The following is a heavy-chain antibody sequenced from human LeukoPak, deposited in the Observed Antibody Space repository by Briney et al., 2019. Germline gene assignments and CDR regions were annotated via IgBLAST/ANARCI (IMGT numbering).Heavy chain of an antibody. V-gene: IGHV4-34*01. Sequence: SETLSLTCAVYGGSFSGYYWSWIRQPPGKGLEWIGEINHSGSTNYNPSLKSRVTISVDTSKNQFSLKLSSVTAADTAVYYCARDRRVVAGTEGFDYWGQGTLVTVSS. CDR2: INHSGST. D-gene: IGHD2-15*01. CDR1: GGSFSGYY. CDR3: ARDRRVVAGTEGFDY. J-gene: IGHJ4*02.